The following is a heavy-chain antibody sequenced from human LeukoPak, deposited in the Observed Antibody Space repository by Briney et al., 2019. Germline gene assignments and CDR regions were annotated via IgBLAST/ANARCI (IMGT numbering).Heavy chain of an antibody. V-gene: IGHV4-59*02. Sequence: PSETLSLTCTVSGASVTSHYWSWIRQPPGKGLEWIGNIHYSGSTNYNPSLKSRVTISMDTSKNLFSLKLSSVTAADTAVYYCARGQDRGYSFGHGFDYWGQGTLVTASS. CDR3: ARGQDRGYSFGHGFDY. D-gene: IGHD5-18*01. CDR1: GASVTSHY. J-gene: IGHJ4*02. CDR2: IHYSGST.